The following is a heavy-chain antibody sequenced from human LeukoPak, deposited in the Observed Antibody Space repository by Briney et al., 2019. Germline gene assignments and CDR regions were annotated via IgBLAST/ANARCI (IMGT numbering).Heavy chain of an antibody. V-gene: IGHV4-31*03. D-gene: IGHD3-22*01. Sequence: PSQTLSLTCTVSGGSISSGGYYWSWIRQHPGKGLEWIGYIYYSGSTYYNPSLKSRVTISVDTSKNQFSLKLSSVTAADTAVYYCARSLYYYDSSGLSAFDIWGQGTMVTVSS. J-gene: IGHJ3*02. CDR2: IYYSGST. CDR3: ARSLYYYDSSGLSAFDI. CDR1: GGSISSGGYY.